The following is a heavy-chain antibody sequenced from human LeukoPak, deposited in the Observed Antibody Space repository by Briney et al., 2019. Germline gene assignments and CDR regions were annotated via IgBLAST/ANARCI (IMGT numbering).Heavy chain of an antibody. D-gene: IGHD4-17*01. V-gene: IGHV3-23*01. CDR3: AKDVYGDYGGLDY. CDR2: IRGSDGST. CDR1: GFPFSTYA. J-gene: IGHJ4*02. Sequence: PGGSLRLSCAASGFPFSTYAMSWVRQAPGKGLEWVSSIRGSDGSTYYADSVKGRFAIFRDNSKNTLYLQMNSLRAEDTAVYYCAKDVYGDYGGLDYWGQGTLVTVSS.